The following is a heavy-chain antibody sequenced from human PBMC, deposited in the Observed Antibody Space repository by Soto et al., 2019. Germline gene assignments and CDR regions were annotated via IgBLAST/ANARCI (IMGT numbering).Heavy chain of an antibody. CDR3: ARGEIVVVPAAVPKTYYFDY. J-gene: IGHJ4*02. D-gene: IGHD2-2*01. CDR2: INHSGST. V-gene: IGHV4-34*01. CDR1: GGSFSGYY. Sequence: QVQLQQWGAGLLKPSETLSLTCAVYGGSFSGYYWCWIRQPPEKRLEWLGEINHSGSTNYNPSLKCRVTISVDTSQTQFSLTLSSVTAADTAVYYCARGEIVVVPAAVPKTYYFDYWGQGTLVTVSS.